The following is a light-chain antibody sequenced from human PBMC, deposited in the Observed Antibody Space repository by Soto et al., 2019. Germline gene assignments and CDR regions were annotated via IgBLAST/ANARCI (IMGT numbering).Light chain of an antibody. CDR1: QDVGRW. V-gene: IGKV1D-12*01. J-gene: IGKJ5*01. CDR2: ATS. Sequence: DIQTTQSPSSLSASVGDIVSIHCRSSQDVGRWLSWYQQKPGKAPKILIFATSTLQSGVPSRFSGSGSGTDFTLTIASLQSEDFATYYCQQARSFPVTFGQGTRLEVK. CDR3: QQARSFPVT.